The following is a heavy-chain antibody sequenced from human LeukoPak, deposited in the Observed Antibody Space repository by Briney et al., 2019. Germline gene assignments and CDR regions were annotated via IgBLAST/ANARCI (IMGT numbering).Heavy chain of an antibody. V-gene: IGHV1-2*02. D-gene: IGHD3-22*01. Sequence: VKVSCKASGYTFTGYYMHWVRQAPGQGLEWMGWINPNSGGTNYAQKFQGRVTMTRDTSISTAYMELSRLRSDDTAVYYCARDYYDSSGYYYGLLDYWGQGTLVTVSS. CDR2: INPNSGGT. CDR3: ARDYYDSSGYYYGLLDY. J-gene: IGHJ4*02. CDR1: GYTFTGYY.